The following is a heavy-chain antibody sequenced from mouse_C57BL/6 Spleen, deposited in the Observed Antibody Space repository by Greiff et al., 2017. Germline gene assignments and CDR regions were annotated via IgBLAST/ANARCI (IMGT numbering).Heavy chain of an antibody. CDR2: ISSGGDYI. V-gene: IGHV5-9-1*02. CDR3: TRDGTAQAPFAY. D-gene: IGHD3-2*02. J-gene: IGHJ3*01. Sequence: EVKLMESGEGLVKPGGSLKLSCAASGFTFSSYAMSWVRQTPEKRLEWVAYISSGGDYIYYADTVKGRFTISRDNVRNTLYLQMSSLKSEDTAMYYCTRDGTAQAPFAYWGQGTLVTVSA. CDR1: GFTFSSYA.